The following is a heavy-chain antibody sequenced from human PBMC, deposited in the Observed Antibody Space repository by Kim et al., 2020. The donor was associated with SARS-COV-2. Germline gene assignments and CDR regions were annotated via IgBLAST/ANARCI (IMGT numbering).Heavy chain of an antibody. V-gene: IGHV4-31*03. Sequence: SETLSLTCTVSGGSISSGGYYWSWIRQHPGKGLEWIGYIYYSGSTYYNPSLKSRVTISVDTSKNQFSLKLSSVTAADTAVYYCARVGEILFGELLPFDYWGQGTLVTVSS. CDR2: IYYSGST. CDR1: GGSISSGGYY. CDR3: ARVGEILFGELLPFDY. D-gene: IGHD3-10*01. J-gene: IGHJ4*02.